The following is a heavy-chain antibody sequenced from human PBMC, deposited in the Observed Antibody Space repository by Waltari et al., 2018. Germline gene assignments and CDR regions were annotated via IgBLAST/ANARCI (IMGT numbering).Heavy chain of an antibody. V-gene: IGHV3-74*03. CDR2: ISTDVSDT. Sequence: EEQLVESGGGLVQPGDSLRLSCAASGFTFSSFWMNWVRQAPGRGPLGCPGISTDVSDTTYADSVKGRFTISRDNARNTLYLQMNRLRAEDTAVYFCARVSRRTYRSPVPGRHYYYGMDVWGQGTTVTVSS. D-gene: IGHD1-1*01. CDR3: ARVSRRTYRSPVPGRHYYYGMDV. CDR1: GFTFSSFW. J-gene: IGHJ6*02.